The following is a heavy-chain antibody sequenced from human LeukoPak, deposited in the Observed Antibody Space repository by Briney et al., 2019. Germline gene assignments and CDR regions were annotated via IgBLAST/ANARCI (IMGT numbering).Heavy chain of an antibody. J-gene: IGHJ4*02. CDR1: GFTFSSYS. D-gene: IGHD5-18*01. V-gene: IGHV3-21*01. CDR3: AKIKAAGRWIQLGRGTDYFDY. CDR2: ISSSSSYI. Sequence: GGSLRLSCAASGFTFSSYSMNWVRQAPGKGLEWVSSISSSSSYIYYADSVKGRFTISRDNAKNSLYLQMNSLRAEDTAVYYCAKIKAAGRWIQLGRGTDYFDYWGQGTLVTVSS.